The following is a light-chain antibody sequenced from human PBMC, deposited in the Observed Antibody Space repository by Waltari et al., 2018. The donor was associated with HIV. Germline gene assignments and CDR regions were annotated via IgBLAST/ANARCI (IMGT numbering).Light chain of an antibody. J-gene: IGLJ2*01. CDR3: CSYAGTVTYLV. V-gene: IGLV2-23*02. Sequence: QSPLTQPASVSGSPGQPVTIPCNGTSSSVGSTTSVSLYQRHPGTGPRLIIYHVNVRPSGISRRFSGSKSGNTASLTISGLQADDEAEYICCSYAGTVTYLVFGGGTKLTVL. CDR2: HVN. CDR1: SSSVGSTTS.